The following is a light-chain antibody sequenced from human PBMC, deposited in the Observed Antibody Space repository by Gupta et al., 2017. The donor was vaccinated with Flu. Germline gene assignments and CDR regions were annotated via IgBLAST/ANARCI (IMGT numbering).Light chain of an antibody. J-gene: IGKJ1*01. CDR1: QTISFF. Sequence: PSSLSASVGDRVTITCRASQTISFFLNWYQQKPGKAPTLLIYGTSTLQRGVPSKFSGSGSGTFFTLTVTNLQPEDFANYYCQQTYSTSWTFGQGTKVEIK. V-gene: IGKV1-39*01. CDR2: GTS. CDR3: QQTYSTSWT.